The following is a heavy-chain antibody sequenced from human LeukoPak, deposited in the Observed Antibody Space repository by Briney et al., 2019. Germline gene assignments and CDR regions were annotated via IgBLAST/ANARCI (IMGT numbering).Heavy chain of an antibody. Sequence: PGGSLRLSCAASGFTFSSYAMHWVRQAPGKGLEWVAVISYDGSNKYYADSVKGRFTISRDNSKNTLYLQMKSLRAEDTAVYYCARDRQWLGNHDAFDIWGQGTMVTVSS. CDR3: ARDRQWLGNHDAFDI. J-gene: IGHJ3*02. D-gene: IGHD6-19*01. CDR1: GFTFSSYA. V-gene: IGHV3-30-3*01. CDR2: ISYDGSNK.